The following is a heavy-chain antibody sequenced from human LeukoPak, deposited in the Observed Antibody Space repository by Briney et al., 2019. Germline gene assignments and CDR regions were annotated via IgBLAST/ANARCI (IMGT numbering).Heavy chain of an antibody. CDR1: RIIVSSNY. CDR3: ARDKYMDV. CDR2: IKQDGSDK. Sequence: GGSLRLSCVASRIIVSSNYMTWVRQAPGKGLEWVANIKQDGSDKYYVDSVKGRFTISRDNAKNSLYLQMNSLRAEDTAMYYCARDKYMDVWGQGTTVTVSS. V-gene: IGHV3-7*03. J-gene: IGHJ6*02.